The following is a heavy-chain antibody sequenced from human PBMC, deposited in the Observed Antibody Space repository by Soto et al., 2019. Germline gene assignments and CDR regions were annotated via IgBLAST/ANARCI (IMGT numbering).Heavy chain of an antibody. CDR2: ISAYNGNT. CDR3: ARDLIKRGIQLWFDTPFDY. J-gene: IGHJ4*02. CDR1: GYTFTSYG. Sequence: GASVKVSCKASGYTFTSYGISWVRQAPGQGLEWMGWISAYNGNTNYAQKLQGRVTMTTGTSTSTAYMELRSLRSDDTAVYYCARDLIKRGIQLWFDTPFDYWGQGTLVTVS. V-gene: IGHV1-18*04. D-gene: IGHD5-18*01.